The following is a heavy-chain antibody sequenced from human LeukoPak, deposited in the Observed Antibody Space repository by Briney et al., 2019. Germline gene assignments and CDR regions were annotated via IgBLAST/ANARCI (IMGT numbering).Heavy chain of an antibody. CDR3: AKETTFSSSWTY. Sequence: GGSLRLSCAASGFTFSSYAMHWVRQAPGKGLEWVAVISYDGSNKYYADSVKGRFTISRDNSKNTLYLQMNSLRAEDTAVYYCAKETTFSSSWTYWGQGTLVTVSS. CDR1: GFTFSSYA. J-gene: IGHJ4*02. D-gene: IGHD6-13*01. V-gene: IGHV3-30-3*01. CDR2: ISYDGSNK.